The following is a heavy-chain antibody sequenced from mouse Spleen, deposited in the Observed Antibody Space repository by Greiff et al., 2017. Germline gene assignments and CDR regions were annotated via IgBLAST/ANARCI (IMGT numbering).Heavy chain of an antibody. V-gene: IGHV1-15*01. J-gene: IGHJ3*01. D-gene: IGHD4-1*01. CDR3: TRDGTGFAY. CDR1: GYTFTDYE. Sequence: VQGVESGAELVRPGASVTLSCKASGYTFTDYEMHWVKQTPVHGLEWIGAIDPETGGTAYNQKFKGKAILTADKSSSTAYMELRSLTSEDSAVYYCTRDGTGFAYWGQGTLVTVSA. CDR2: IDPETGGT.